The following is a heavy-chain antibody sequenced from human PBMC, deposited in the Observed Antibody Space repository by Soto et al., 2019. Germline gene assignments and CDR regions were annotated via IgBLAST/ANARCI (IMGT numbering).Heavy chain of an antibody. V-gene: IGHV4-34*01. Sequence: SETLSLTCAVHGGSVSGYYWTWIRQPPGKGLEWIGEIHPSGVNNYNASLSSRVAMSLDSSKNQFSLTLTSIIVADTAVYYCARGQDSAKIGYWGPGXLVTVSS. CDR3: ARGQDSAKIGY. CDR1: GGSVSGYY. J-gene: IGHJ4*02. D-gene: IGHD5-18*01. CDR2: IHPSGVN.